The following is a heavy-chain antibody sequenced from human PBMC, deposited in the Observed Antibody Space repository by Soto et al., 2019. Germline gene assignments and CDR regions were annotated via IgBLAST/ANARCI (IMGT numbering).Heavy chain of an antibody. CDR1: GGSISSGDYY. V-gene: IGHV4-30-4*01. D-gene: IGHD2-2*02. CDR2: IYYSGST. J-gene: IGHJ5*02. Sequence: PSETLSLPSTVPGGSISSGDYYWSWIRQPPGKGLEWIGYIYYSGSTYYNPSLKSRVTISIDTSKNQFSLKLSSVTAADTAVYYCARVLSDIVLVPAAIGGFDPWGQGTLVTASS. CDR3: ARVLSDIVLVPAAIGGFDP.